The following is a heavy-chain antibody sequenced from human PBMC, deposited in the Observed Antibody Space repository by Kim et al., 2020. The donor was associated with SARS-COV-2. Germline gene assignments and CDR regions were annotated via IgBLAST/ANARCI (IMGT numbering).Heavy chain of an antibody. J-gene: IGHJ4*02. Sequence: GGSLRLSCVASGFTFSSYWMHWVRQAPGKGLVWVSRVNSDGSSTSYADSVKGRFSISRDNARNKLYLQMNSLRAEDTAVYYCASLSTGHVWGTFDFWGQG. D-gene: IGHD3-16*01. CDR3: ASLSTGHVWGTFDF. V-gene: IGHV3-74*01. CDR2: VNSDGSST. CDR1: GFTFSSYW.